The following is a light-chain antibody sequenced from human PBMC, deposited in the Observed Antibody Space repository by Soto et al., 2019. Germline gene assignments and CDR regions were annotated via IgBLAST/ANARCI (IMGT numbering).Light chain of an antibody. J-gene: IGKJ1*01. Sequence: EIVLKQSPATLSLSPGERATLSCRASQSINRHLAWYRQKPGQAPRLLIYDASNRATGIPARFSGSGSGTDFTLTISSLEPEDFAVYYCLQYGISGTFGQGTKVDIK. CDR3: LQYGISGT. V-gene: IGKV3-11*01. CDR2: DAS. CDR1: QSINRH.